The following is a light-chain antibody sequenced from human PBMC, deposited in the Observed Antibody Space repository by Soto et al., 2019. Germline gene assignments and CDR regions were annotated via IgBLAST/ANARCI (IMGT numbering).Light chain of an antibody. V-gene: IGKV1-5*03. Sequence: QSTQSPYTLSVCFRHRFNLTGRASQSISSWLAWYQKQPGTAPQLLIYTASTLKSGAPSRFSGSASGTEFTLTISRLPPDDFATYYRQHYSGFWTFGRGTKVDI. CDR3: QHYSGFWT. J-gene: IGKJ4*01. CDR1: QSISSW. CDR2: TAS.